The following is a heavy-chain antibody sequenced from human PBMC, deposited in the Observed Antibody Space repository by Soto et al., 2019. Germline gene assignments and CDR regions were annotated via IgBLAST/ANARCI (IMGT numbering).Heavy chain of an antibody. V-gene: IGHV3-11*01. D-gene: IGHD2-2*01. CDR3: ARDGGECWARCYYFDY. Sequence: GGSLRLSCAASGFTFSDYYMSWVRQAPGKGLEWVSYISSSGSTIYYADSVKGRFTISRDNAKNSLYLQMNSLSAEDAAVYYCARDGGECWARCYYFDYWGQGTLVTVSS. J-gene: IGHJ4*02. CDR2: ISSSGSTI. CDR1: GFTFSDYY.